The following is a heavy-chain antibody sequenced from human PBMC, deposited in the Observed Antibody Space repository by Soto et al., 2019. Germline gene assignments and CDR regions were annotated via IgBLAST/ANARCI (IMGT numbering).Heavy chain of an antibody. J-gene: IGHJ6*02. CDR2: IYYSGST. V-gene: IGHV4-30-4*01. CDR1: GGSISSGDYY. Sequence: QVQLQESGPGLVKPSQTLSLTCTVSGGSISSGDYYWNWIRQPPGKGLEWIGYIYYSGSTYYNPSLKSLVTISVDTSKNQFSRKLSSVTAADTAVYYCARASPVVTDVWGQGTTVSVSS. D-gene: IGHD5-18*01. CDR3: ARASPVVTDV.